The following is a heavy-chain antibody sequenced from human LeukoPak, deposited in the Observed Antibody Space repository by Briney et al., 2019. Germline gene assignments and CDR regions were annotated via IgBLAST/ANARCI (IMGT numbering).Heavy chain of an antibody. J-gene: IGHJ4*02. D-gene: IGHD5-18*01. Sequence: PGGSLRLSCAASGFNFCSYGMHWVRQAPGKGLEWVAVISYDGSNKYYADSVKGRFTISRDNSKNTLYLQMNSLRAGDTAVYYCARDKASVDTAMVETYYFDYWGQGTLVTVSS. V-gene: IGHV3-30*19. CDR3: ARDKASVDTAMVETYYFDY. CDR2: ISYDGSNK. CDR1: GFNFCSYG.